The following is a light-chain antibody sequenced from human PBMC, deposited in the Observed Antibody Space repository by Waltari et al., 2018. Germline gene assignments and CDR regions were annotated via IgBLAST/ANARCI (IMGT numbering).Light chain of an antibody. J-gene: IGKJ4*01. CDR3: QQYYNTPLT. Sequence: DIVMTQSPDSLAVSLGERVTISCKSSQSVLYSSINKNYLAWYQQKPGQPPKLLIYWASTRESGVPDRFSGSGSGTDSTLTISSLQAEDVAVYYCQQYYNTPLTFGGGTKVEIK. V-gene: IGKV4-1*01. CDR2: WAS. CDR1: QSVLYSSINKNY.